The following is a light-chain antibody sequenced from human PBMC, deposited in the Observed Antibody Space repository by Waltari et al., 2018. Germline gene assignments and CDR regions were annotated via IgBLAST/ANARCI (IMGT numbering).Light chain of an antibody. CDR1: SNDVGGYNY. J-gene: IGLJ1*01. Sequence: QSALTQPASVSGSPGQSITISCSGTSNDVGGYNYVFWYQHPPGKAPKLMIFEVSNRPSWVSVRLFGSKSGNTASLTISGLQAEDEADYYCNSYTGSTTLYVFGTGTKVTVL. V-gene: IGLV2-14*01. CDR3: NSYTGSTTLYV. CDR2: EVS.